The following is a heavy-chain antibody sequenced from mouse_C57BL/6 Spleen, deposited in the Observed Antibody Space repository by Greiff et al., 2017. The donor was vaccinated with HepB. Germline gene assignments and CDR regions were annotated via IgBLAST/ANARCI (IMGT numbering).Heavy chain of an antibody. D-gene: IGHD1-1*01. V-gene: IGHV2-3*01. CDR3: AKEAHYYGSSWNYAMDY. CDR2: IWGDGST. Sequence: VLLVESGPGLVAPSQTLSITCTASGFSLTSYGVSWVRQPPGKGLEWLGVIWGDGSTNYHSALISRLSISKDNSMSQAFLKLNSLQTDDTATYSCAKEAHYYGSSWNYAMDYWGQGTTVTVSS. CDR1: GFSLTSYG. J-gene: IGHJ4*01.